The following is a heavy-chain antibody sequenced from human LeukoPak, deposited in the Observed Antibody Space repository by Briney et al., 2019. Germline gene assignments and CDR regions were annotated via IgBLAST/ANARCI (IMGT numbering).Heavy chain of an antibody. CDR1: GYTFTGYY. CDR2: INPNSGGT. CDR3: ARDLLGIVVVPAGGWFDP. J-gene: IGHJ5*02. V-gene: IGHV1-2*02. D-gene: IGHD2-2*03. Sequence: ASVNVSCKASGYTFTGYYVHWVRQAPGQGLEWMGWINPNSGGTNYAQKFQGRVTMTRDTSISTAYMELSRLRSDDTAVYYCARDLLGIVVVPAGGWFDPWGQGTLVTVSS.